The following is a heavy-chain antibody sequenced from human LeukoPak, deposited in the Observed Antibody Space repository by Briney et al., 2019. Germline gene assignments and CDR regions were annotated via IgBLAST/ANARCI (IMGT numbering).Heavy chain of an antibody. V-gene: IGHV3-33*08. J-gene: IGHJ3*01. CDR1: GFTFSSYS. Sequence: GGSLRLSCAASGFTFSSYSMNWVRQAPGKGLEWVALIWFDGSKKYHADSVKGRFTITRDNSNNTLYLQMNSLRAEDTAVYYCATKDILFAGASETSDVWGQGTLVTVSS. CDR2: IWFDGSKK. CDR3: ATKDILFAGASETSDV.